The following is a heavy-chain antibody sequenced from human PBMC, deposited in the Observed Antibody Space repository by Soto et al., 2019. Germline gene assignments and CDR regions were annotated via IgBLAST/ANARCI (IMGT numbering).Heavy chain of an antibody. CDR3: ARQQDIVVVPAATGGYYYYGMDV. CDR1: GYSFTSYW. Sequence: GESLKISCKGSGYSFTSYWISWVRQMPGKGLEWMGRIDPSDSYTNYSPSFQGHVTISADKSISTAYLQWSSLKASDTAMYYCARQQDIVVVPAATGGYYYYGMDVWGQGTTVTSP. V-gene: IGHV5-10-1*01. J-gene: IGHJ6*02. D-gene: IGHD2-2*01. CDR2: IDPSDSYT.